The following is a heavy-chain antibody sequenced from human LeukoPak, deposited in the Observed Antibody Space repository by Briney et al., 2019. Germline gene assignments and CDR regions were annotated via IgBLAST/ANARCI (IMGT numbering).Heavy chain of an antibody. D-gene: IGHD3-22*01. V-gene: IGHV3-30-3*01. CDR2: ISYDGSYK. CDR1: GFTFSSYA. CDR3: ARNLDSSVYPDY. J-gene: IGHJ4*02. Sequence: GSLRLSCAASGFTFSSYAMHWVRQAPGKGLEWVAVISYDGSYKYYADSVKGRFTISRDNSKSTLYLQMNSLRAEDTAVYYCARNLDSSVYPDYWGQGTLVTVSS.